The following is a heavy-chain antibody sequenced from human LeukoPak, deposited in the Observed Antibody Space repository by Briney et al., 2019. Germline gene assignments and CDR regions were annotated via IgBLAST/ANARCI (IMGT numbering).Heavy chain of an antibody. D-gene: IGHD3-10*01. CDR2: INPSGGSI. V-gene: IGHV1-46*01. Sequence: ASVKVSCKASGYIFTSYYMYWVRQAPGQGLEWMGIINPSGGSIRYAQKFQGRVTMTRDTSTSTAYMELSRLISDDTAIYYCASVSMVRGIIPFPPDSWGQGTLVTVSS. J-gene: IGHJ4*02. CDR3: ASVSMVRGIIPFPPDS. CDR1: GYIFTSYY.